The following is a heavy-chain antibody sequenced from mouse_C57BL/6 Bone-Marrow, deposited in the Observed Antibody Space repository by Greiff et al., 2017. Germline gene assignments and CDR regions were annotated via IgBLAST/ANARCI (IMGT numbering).Heavy chain of an antibody. Sequence: VQLQQSGAELVRPGASVKLSCTASGFNINDDYMHWVKQRPEQGLEWIGWIDPENGDTEYASKFQGKATITADTSSNTAYLQLRSLTTEDTAVYYCTTVSTMVTAVYYAMDYWGQGTSVTVSS. CDR2: IDPENGDT. V-gene: IGHV14-4*01. D-gene: IGHD2-2*01. CDR3: TTVSTMVTAVYYAMDY. J-gene: IGHJ4*01. CDR1: GFNINDDY.